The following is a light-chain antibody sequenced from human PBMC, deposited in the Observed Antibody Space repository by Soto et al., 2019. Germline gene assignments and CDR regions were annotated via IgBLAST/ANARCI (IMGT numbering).Light chain of an antibody. CDR2: KAS. CDR3: QQYNGT. V-gene: IGKV1-5*03. Sequence: DIQMTQSPSTLSASVGDRVTITCRASQTISSWLAWYQQKLGKAPKLLIYKASSLEGGVPSRFSGSGFGTEFTLTISSLQPDDSATYYCQQYNGTFGQGTKVEVK. CDR1: QTISSW. J-gene: IGKJ1*01.